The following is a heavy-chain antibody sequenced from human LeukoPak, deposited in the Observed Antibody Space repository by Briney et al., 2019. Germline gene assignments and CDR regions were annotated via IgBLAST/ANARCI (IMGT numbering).Heavy chain of an antibody. CDR2: IIPIFGTA. D-gene: IGHD3-22*01. CDR3: ARDRLNYYDSSGSDDY. J-gene: IGHJ4*02. Sequence: ASVKVSCKASGGTFSSYAISWVRQAPGQGLEWMGGIIPIFGTANYAQKFQGRVTITADESTSTAYMELSSLRSEDTAVYYCARDRLNYYDSSGSDDYWGQGTLVTVSS. CDR1: GGTFSSYA. V-gene: IGHV1-69*13.